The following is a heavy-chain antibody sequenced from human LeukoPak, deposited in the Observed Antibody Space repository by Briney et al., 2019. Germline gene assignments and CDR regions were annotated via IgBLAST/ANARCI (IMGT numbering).Heavy chain of an antibody. V-gene: IGHV3-23*01. CDR2: ISDSGGDT. J-gene: IGHJ4*02. CDR1: GFTFSTFA. Sequence: GGSLRLSCAASGFTFSTFAMSWVRHAPEKGLEWGSVISDSGGDTSYADSGKGRFTVSRDNSKNTLYLQMNSQRAEDTAVYYCGKSDCSSSRCYTIDCWGQGTLVTVSS. CDR3: GKSDCSSSRCYTIDC. D-gene: IGHD2-2*02.